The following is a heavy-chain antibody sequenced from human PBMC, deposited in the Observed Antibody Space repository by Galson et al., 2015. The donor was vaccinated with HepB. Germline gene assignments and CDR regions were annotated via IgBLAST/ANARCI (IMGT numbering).Heavy chain of an antibody. CDR1: GFTFSSCA. CDR2: ISGSGTST. D-gene: IGHD6-13*01. V-gene: IGHV3-23*01. Sequence: SLRLSCAVSGFTFSSCAMSWVRQAPGKGLEWVSAISGSGTSTFHADSVKGRFTISRDNAKNSLYLQMNSLRAEDTAVYYCARGLGGSWYLLPGAFDIWGQGTMVTVSS. CDR3: ARGLGGSWYLLPGAFDI. J-gene: IGHJ3*02.